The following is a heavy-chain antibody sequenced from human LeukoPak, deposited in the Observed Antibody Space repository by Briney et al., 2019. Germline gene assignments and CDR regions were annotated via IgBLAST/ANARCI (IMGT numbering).Heavy chain of an antibody. CDR1: GFTVSSNY. D-gene: IGHD2-15*01. V-gene: IGHV3-53*01. CDR3: ARAEGYCSGGSCYFGY. J-gene: IGHJ4*02. CDR2: IYSGGST. Sequence: SGGSLRLSCAASGFTVSSNYMSWVRQAPGKGLEWVSVIYSGGSTYYADSVKGRFTISRDNSKNTLYLQMNSLRAEDTAVYYCARAEGYCSGGSCYFGYWGQGTLVTASS.